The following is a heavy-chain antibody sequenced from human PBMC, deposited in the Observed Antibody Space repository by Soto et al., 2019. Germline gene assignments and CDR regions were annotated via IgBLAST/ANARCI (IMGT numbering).Heavy chain of an antibody. CDR3: ARVGYGSGNYYYYYMDV. Sequence: QVQLQQWGAGLLKPSETLSLTCAVYGGSFSGYYWSWIRQPPGKGLEWIGEINHSGSTNYNPSLKSRVTTSVDTTKNQFSLRLSSVTAADTAVYYCARVGYGSGNYYYYYMDVWGKGTTVTVSS. D-gene: IGHD3-10*01. J-gene: IGHJ6*03. V-gene: IGHV4-34*01. CDR1: GGSFSGYY. CDR2: INHSGST.